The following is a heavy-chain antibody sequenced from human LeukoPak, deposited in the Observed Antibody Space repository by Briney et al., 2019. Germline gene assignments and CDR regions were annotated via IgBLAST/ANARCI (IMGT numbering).Heavy chain of an antibody. CDR1: GYTFTGYY. CDR2: INPNSGGT. J-gene: IGHJ4*02. Sequence: ASVKVSCKASGYTFTGYYMHWVRQAPGQGLEWMGWINPNSGGTNYAQKFQGRVTMTRDTSISTAYMELSRLRSDDRAVYYCARAPPPYYYDSSGYHDYWGQGTLVTVSS. CDR3: ARAPPPYYYDSSGYHDY. V-gene: IGHV1-2*02. D-gene: IGHD3-22*01.